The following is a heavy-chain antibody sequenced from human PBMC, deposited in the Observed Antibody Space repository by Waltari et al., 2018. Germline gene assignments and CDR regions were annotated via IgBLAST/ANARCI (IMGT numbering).Heavy chain of an antibody. D-gene: IGHD1-1*01. CDR1: GFPFADYA. CDR2: ISWNSGSI. CDR3: AREVGTTLGY. J-gene: IGHJ4*02. V-gene: IGHV3-9*01. Sequence: EVQLVESGGALVQPGRSLLLSSAASGFPFADYAMHWVRQAPGKGLEWVSGISWNSGSIGYADSVKGRFTISRDNAKNSLYLQMNSLRAEDTALYYCAREVGTTLGYWGQGTLVTVSS.